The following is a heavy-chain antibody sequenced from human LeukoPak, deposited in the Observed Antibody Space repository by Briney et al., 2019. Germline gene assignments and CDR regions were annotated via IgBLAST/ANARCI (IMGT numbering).Heavy chain of an antibody. CDR2: IYYSGST. D-gene: IGHD6-19*01. Sequence: SETLSLTCTVSGGSISSSSYYWGWIRQPPGKGLEWIGSIYYSGSTYYNPSLKSRVTISVDTSKNQFSLKLSSVTAADTAVYYCARHGSWYSSGWYNWFDPWGQGTLVTVSS. CDR3: ARHGSWYSSGWYNWFDP. V-gene: IGHV4-39*01. J-gene: IGHJ5*02. CDR1: GGSISSSSYY.